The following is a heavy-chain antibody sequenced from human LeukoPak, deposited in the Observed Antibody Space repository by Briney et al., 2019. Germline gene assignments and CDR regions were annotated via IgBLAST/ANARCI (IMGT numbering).Heavy chain of an antibody. CDR2: MYYRGSS. J-gene: IGHJ4*02. V-gene: IGHV4-59*01. D-gene: IGHD6-25*01. CDR1: GGSISSYF. Sequence: NSSETLSLTCTVSGGSISSYFWSWIRQPPGKGLEWIGYMYYRGSSNYKPSLKSRVTISIDTSKSQFSLKLSSVTAADMAVYYCARGRLGQVYHFDYWGQGTLVTVSS. CDR3: ARGRLGQVYHFDY.